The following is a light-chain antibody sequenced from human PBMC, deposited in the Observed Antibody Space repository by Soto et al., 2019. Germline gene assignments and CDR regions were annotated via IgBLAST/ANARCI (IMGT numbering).Light chain of an antibody. Sequence: DMQMTQSPSTLSASVGDTVAITCRASQSISSWLAWYQQKRGKAPKLLIHRASTLKSGVPSRFSGSGFGTEFTLPISSLQPDDFATYYCQHYTIYPVTFGGGTEVEI. J-gene: IGKJ4*01. V-gene: IGKV1-5*03. CDR2: RAS. CDR3: QHYTIYPVT. CDR1: QSISSW.